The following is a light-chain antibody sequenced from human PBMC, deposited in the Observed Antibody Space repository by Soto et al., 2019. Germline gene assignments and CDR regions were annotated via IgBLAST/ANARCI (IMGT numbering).Light chain of an antibody. J-gene: IGLJ1*01. CDR3: SSYAGSNIV. Sequence: QSALTQPPSASGSPGQSVTISCTGTSSDDGGYNYVSWYQQHPGKAPKLMIYEVSKRPSGVPDRFSGSKSGNTASLTVSGLQAEDEADYYCSSYAGSNIVFGTGTKLTVL. V-gene: IGLV2-8*01. CDR1: SSDDGGYNY. CDR2: EVS.